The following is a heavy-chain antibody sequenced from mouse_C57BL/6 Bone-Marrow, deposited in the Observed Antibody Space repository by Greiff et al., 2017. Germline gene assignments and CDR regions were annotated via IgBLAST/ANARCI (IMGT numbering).Heavy chain of an antibody. D-gene: IGHD3-1*01. CDR1: GYTFTDYV. CDR2: IYPGSGST. J-gene: IGHJ3*01. CDR3: ARSHSSGSWFAY. V-gene: IGHV1-77*01. Sequence: QVQLQQSGPELVKPGASVKMSCKASGYTFTDYVISWVKQRTGQGLEWIGEIYPGSGSTYYNEKFKGKATLTADKSSNTAYMQLSSLTSEDSAVYFWARSHSSGSWFAYWGQGTLVTVSA.